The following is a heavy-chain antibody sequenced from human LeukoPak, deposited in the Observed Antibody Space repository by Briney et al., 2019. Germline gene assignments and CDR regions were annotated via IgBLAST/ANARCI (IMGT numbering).Heavy chain of an antibody. V-gene: IGHV4-34*01. D-gene: IGHD3-3*01. J-gene: IGHJ4*02. CDR1: GGSFSGYY. CDR2: INHSGST. CDR3: ARDRNYDFWSGYYSATPYYFDY. Sequence: SETLSLTCAVYGGSFSGYYWSWIRQPPGKGLEWIGEINHSGSTNYNPSPKSRVTISVDTSKNQFSLKLSSVTAADTAVYYCARDRNYDFWSGYYSATPYYFDYWGQGTLVTVSS.